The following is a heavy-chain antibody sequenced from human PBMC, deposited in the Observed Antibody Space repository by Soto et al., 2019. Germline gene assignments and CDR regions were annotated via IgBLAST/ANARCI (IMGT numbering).Heavy chain of an antibody. CDR3: AREWGATFDY. D-gene: IGHD3-16*01. J-gene: IGHJ4*02. V-gene: IGHV4-59*01. Sequence: SETLTLTCTVSGGSISSYYWSWIRQPPGKGLEWIGYIYYSGSTNYNPSLKSRVTISVDTSKNQFSLKLSSVTAADTAVYYCAREWGATFDYWGQGTLVTVSS. CDR1: GGSISSYY. CDR2: IYYSGST.